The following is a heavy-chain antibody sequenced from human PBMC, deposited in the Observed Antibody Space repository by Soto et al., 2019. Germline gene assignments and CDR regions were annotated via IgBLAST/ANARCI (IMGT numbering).Heavy chain of an antibody. CDR1: GFTFSSYA. CDR2: ISYDGSNK. J-gene: IGHJ6*02. D-gene: IGHD6-13*01. Sequence: QVQLVESGGGVVQPGRSLRLSCAASGFTFSSYAMHWVRQAPGKGLEWVAVISYDGSNKYYADSVKGRFTISRDNSTNSLYLQMNSLRAEDTAVYYCARDDTAAAVDYYYYGMDVWGQGTTVTVSS. CDR3: ARDDTAAAVDYYYYGMDV. V-gene: IGHV3-30-3*01.